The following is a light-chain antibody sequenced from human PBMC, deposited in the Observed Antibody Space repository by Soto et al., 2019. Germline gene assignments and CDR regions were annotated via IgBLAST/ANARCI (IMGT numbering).Light chain of an antibody. CDR2: GNS. CDR1: SSNIGAGYD. J-gene: IGLJ2*01. V-gene: IGLV1-40*01. Sequence: QSVLTQPPSVSGAPGQRVTISCTGSSSNIGAGYDVHGYQQLPGTAPKLLIYGNSNRPSGVPDRCSGSKSGTSASLAITGLQAEDEADYYCQSYDSSLSGSVVFGGGTQLTAL. CDR3: QSYDSSLSGSVV.